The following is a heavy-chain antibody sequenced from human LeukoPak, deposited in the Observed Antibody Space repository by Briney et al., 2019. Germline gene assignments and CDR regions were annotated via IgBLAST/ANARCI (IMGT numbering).Heavy chain of an antibody. CDR1: GGSISSTSYY. J-gene: IGHJ4*02. CDR2: IYYSGST. D-gene: IGHD1-26*01. CDR3: ARRSRGGFDY. Sequence: SETLSLTCTVSGGSISSTSYYWGWIRQPPGKGLEWIGSIYYSGSTYYSPSLKSRVTISVDTSKNQFSLKLSSVTAADTAVYYCARRSRGGFDYWGQGTLVTVSS. V-gene: IGHV4-39*01.